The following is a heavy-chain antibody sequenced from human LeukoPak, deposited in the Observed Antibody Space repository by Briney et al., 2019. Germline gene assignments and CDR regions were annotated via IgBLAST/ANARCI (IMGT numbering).Heavy chain of an antibody. D-gene: IGHD6-19*01. J-gene: IGHJ4*02. Sequence: SETLSLTCAVSGGSFSGYYWSWIRQPPGKGLEWIGEINHSGSTNYNPSLKSRVTISVDTSKNKFSLKLSSVTAADTAVYYCARGIAVAGTYVYWGQGTLVTVSS. CDR2: INHSGST. CDR3: ARGIAVAGTYVY. V-gene: IGHV4-34*01. CDR1: GGSFSGYY.